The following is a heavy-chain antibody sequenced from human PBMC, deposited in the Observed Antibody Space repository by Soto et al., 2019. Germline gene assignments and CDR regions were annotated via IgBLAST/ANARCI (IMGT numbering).Heavy chain of an antibody. Sequence: PGESLKISCKGSGYSFTSYWIGWVRQMPGKGLEWMGIIYPGDSDTRYSPSFQGQVTISADKSISTAYLQWSSLKASDTAMYYCARIGIMGALTTVTDFYYYYYGMDVWGQGTTVTVSS. V-gene: IGHV5-51*01. CDR2: IYPGDSDT. D-gene: IGHD4-17*01. J-gene: IGHJ6*02. CDR1: GYSFTSYW. CDR3: ARIGIMGALTTVTDFYYYYYGMDV.